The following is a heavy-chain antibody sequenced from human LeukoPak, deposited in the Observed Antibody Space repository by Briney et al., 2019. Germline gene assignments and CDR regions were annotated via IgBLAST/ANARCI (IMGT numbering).Heavy chain of an antibody. CDR3: ATIPRGYSYGYPTFDY. Sequence: ASVKVSCKVSGYTLTKLSMHWVRQAPGKGLEWMGGFDPEDGETIYAQKFQGRVTMTEDTSTDTAYMELSSLRSEDTAVYYCATIPRGYSYGYPTFDYWGQGTLVTVSS. D-gene: IGHD5-18*01. CDR1: GYTLTKLS. J-gene: IGHJ4*02. V-gene: IGHV1-24*01. CDR2: FDPEDGET.